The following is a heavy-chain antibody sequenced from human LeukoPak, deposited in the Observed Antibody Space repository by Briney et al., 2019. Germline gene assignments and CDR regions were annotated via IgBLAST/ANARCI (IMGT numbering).Heavy chain of an antibody. CDR1: GGTFSSYA. J-gene: IGHJ4*02. D-gene: IGHD3-22*01. Sequence: ASVKVSCKASGGTFSSYAISWVRQAPGQGLEWMGGIIPIFGTANYAQKFQGRVTITADESTSTAYMELNSLRSEDTAVYYCARVYYYDSSGYYYLDYWGQGTLVTVSS. CDR3: ARVYYYDSSGYYYLDY. CDR2: IIPIFGTA. V-gene: IGHV1-69*13.